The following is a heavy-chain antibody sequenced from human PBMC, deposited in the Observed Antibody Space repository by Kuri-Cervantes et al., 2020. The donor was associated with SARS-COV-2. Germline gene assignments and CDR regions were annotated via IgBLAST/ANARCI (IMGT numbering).Heavy chain of an antibody. V-gene: IGHV4-34*01. CDR1: GGSFSGYY. Sequence: GSLRLSCAVYGGSFSGYYWSWIRQPPGKGLEWIGEINHSGSTYYNPSLKSRVTIFVDTSKNQFSLGLSSVTAADTAVYYWSGQGRIENWFEPWGQGTRVTCAS. CDR2: INHSGST. D-gene: IGHD3-10*01. J-gene: IGHJ5*02. CDR3: SGQGRIENWFEP.